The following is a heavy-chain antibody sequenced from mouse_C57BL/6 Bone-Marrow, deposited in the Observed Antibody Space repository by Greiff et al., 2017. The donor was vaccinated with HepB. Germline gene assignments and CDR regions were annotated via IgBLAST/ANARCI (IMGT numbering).Heavy chain of an antibody. J-gene: IGHJ1*03. CDR2: ISSGGDYI. CDR3: TREITTVEYFDV. Sequence: EVMLVESGEGLVKPGGSLKLSCAASGFTFSSYAMSWVRQTPEKRLEWVAYISSGGDYIYYADTVKGRFTISRDNARNTLYLQMSSLKSEDTAMYYCTREITTVEYFDVWGTGTTVTVSS. V-gene: IGHV5-9-1*02. CDR1: GFTFSSYA. D-gene: IGHD1-1*01.